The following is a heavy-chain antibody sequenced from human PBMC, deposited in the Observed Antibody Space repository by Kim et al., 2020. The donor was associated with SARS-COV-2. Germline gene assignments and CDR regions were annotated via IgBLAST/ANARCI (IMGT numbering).Heavy chain of an antibody. J-gene: IGHJ4*02. D-gene: IGHD3-22*01. Sequence: GESLKISCKGSGYSFTSYWFSWVRQMPGKGLEWMGRIDPSDSYTNYSPSFQGHVTISADKSISTAYLQWSSLKASDTAMYYCARLYYYDSSGYPATFDYWGQGTLVTVSS. CDR1: GYSFTSYW. CDR2: IDPSDSYT. CDR3: ARLYYYDSSGYPATFDY. V-gene: IGHV5-10-1*01.